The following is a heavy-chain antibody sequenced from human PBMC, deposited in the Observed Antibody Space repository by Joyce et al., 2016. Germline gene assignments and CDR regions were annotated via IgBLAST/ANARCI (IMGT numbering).Heavy chain of an antibody. CDR2: ISANGNT. CDR3: ARDGMTTVVSTDY. CDR1: GYTFTNYG. V-gene: IGHV1-18*04. Sequence: QVHLVQSGAEVKKPGASVKVSCKASGYTFTNYGISWVRQVPGQGLEWMGWISANGNTKSEQKFQGRVTMTTVTSTNTADMELRSLRSDDTAVYYCARDGMTTVVSTDYWGQGTLVTVSS. D-gene: IGHD4-23*01. J-gene: IGHJ4*02.